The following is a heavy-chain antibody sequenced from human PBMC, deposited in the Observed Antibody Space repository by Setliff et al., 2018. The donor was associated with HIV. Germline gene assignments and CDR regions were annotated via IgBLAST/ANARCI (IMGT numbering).Heavy chain of an antibody. Sequence: SETLSLTCTVSGGSISNYYWTWIRQPAGKGVEWIGRIESSRRTNYNPSLKSRVTMSVDTSKNQFSLRLSSVTAADTAVYFCARVSSANYYAEHFYFMDVWGKGTTVTVSS. V-gene: IGHV4-4*07. D-gene: IGHD1-26*01. CDR3: ARVSSANYYAEHFYFMDV. CDR1: GGSISNYY. CDR2: IESSRRT. J-gene: IGHJ6*03.